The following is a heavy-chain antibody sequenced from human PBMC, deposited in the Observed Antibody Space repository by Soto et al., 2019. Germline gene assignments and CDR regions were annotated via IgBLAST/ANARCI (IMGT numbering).Heavy chain of an antibody. D-gene: IGHD6-19*01. J-gene: IGHJ5*02. V-gene: IGHV3-33*08. Sequence: PGGSLRLSCAASGFTFSKYAMHWVRQARGTGLEWVAVIWYDGSNKYYADSVKGRFTISRDNSKNTLYLQMNSLRAEDTAVYYCARRRVAGSRKSWFDPWGQGTLVTVSS. CDR1: GFTFSKYA. CDR2: IWYDGSNK. CDR3: ARRRVAGSRKSWFDP.